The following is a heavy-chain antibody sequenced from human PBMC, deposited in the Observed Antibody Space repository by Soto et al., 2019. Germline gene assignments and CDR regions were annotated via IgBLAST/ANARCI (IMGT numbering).Heavy chain of an antibody. CDR1: GFTFSSYA. V-gene: IGHV3-30-3*01. CDR3: ARDSSRFHYYYSYGMDV. CDR2: ISYDGSNK. J-gene: IGHJ6*02. Sequence: GGSLRLSCAASGFTFSSYAMHWVRQAPGKGLEWAAVISYDGSNKYYADSVKGRFTISRDNSKNTLYLQMNSLRAEDTAVYYCARDSSRFHYYYSYGMDVWGQGPTVTVSS. D-gene: IGHD3-16*01.